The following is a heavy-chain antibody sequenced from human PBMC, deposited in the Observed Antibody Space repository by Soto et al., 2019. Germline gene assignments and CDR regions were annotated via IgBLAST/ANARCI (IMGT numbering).Heavy chain of an antibody. D-gene: IGHD3-9*01. CDR3: ARNHDILTGYYNEGYYYMDV. V-gene: IGHV1-18*01. J-gene: IGHJ6*03. CDR1: GYTFTSYG. Sequence: ASVKVSXKASGYTFTSYGISWVRQAPGQGLEWMGWISAYNGNTNYAQKLQGRVTMTTDTSTSTAYMELRSLRSDDTAVYYCARNHDILTGYYNEGYYYMDVWGKGTTVTVSS. CDR2: ISAYNGNT.